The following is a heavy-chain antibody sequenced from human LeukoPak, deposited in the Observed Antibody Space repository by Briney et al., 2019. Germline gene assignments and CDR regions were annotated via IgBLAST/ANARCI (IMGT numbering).Heavy chain of an antibody. CDR2: ISWNSGSI. V-gene: IGHV3-9*01. CDR3: ARERVYGGNSLWYMDV. CDR1: GFTFDDYA. Sequence: GGSLRLSCAASGFTFDDYAMHWVRQAPGKGLEWVSGISWNSGSIGYADSVKGRFTISRDNAKNSLYLQMNSLRAEDTAVYYCARERVYGGNSLWYMDVWGKGTTVTVSS. D-gene: IGHD4-23*01. J-gene: IGHJ6*03.